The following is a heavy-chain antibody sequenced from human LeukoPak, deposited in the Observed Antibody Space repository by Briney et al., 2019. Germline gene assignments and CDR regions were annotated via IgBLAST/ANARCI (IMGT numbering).Heavy chain of an antibody. CDR3: ARDRLSLGAFDI. Sequence: SGTLSLTCAVSGGSISSSNWWSWVRQPPGKGLEWIGSIYHSESTYYNPSLKSRVTVSLDTSKNQFSLRLSSLTAADTAVYYCARDRLSLGAFDIWGQGIMVTVSS. CDR1: GGSISSSNW. CDR2: IYHSEST. J-gene: IGHJ3*02. D-gene: IGHD7-27*01. V-gene: IGHV4-4*02.